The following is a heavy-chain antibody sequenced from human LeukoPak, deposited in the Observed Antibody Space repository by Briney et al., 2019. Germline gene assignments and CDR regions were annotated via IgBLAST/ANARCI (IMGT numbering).Heavy chain of an antibody. J-gene: IGHJ4*02. CDR3: AKDMDYGSGSYYSTFDY. Sequence: GGSLRLSCAASGFTFDDYAMHWVRQAPGKGLEWVSGISWNSGSIGYADSVKGRFTISRDNAKNSLYLQMNSLRAEDTALYYCAKDMDYGSGSYYSTFDYWGQGTLVTVSS. CDR1: GFTFDDYA. V-gene: IGHV3-9*01. D-gene: IGHD3-10*01. CDR2: ISWNSGSI.